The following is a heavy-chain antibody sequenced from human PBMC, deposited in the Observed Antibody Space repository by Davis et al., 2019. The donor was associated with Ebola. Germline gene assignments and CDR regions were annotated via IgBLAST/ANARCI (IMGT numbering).Heavy chain of an antibody. CDR2: IIPIFGTA. V-gene: IGHV1-69*13. Sequence: SVKVSCKASGGTFSSYAISWVRQAPGQGLEWMGGIIPIFGTANYAQKFQDRVTITADESTSTAYMELSSLRSEDTAVYYCARSGPLAFLYGMDVWGQGTTVTVSS. CDR3: ARSGPLAFLYGMDV. D-gene: IGHD2/OR15-2a*01. J-gene: IGHJ6*02. CDR1: GGTFSSYA.